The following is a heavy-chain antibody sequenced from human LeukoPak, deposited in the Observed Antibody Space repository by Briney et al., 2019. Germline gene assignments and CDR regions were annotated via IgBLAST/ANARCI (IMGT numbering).Heavy chain of an antibody. CDR2: INPNSGGT. J-gene: IGHJ6*03. D-gene: IGHD5-12*01. Sequence: GASVKVSCKASGYTFTGYYMHWVRQAPGQGLEWMGWINPNSGGTNYAQKFQGRVTMTRDTSISTAYMELSRLRSDDTAVYYCARGHSGYDNYYYMDAWGKGTTVTISS. CDR3: ARGHSGYDNYYYMDA. V-gene: IGHV1-2*02. CDR1: GYTFTGYY.